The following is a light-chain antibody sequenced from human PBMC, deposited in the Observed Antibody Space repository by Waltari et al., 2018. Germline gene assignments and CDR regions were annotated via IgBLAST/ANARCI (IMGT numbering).Light chain of an antibody. CDR1: RGISSW. CDR2: RAS. J-gene: IGKJ1*01. CDR3: QQYDSVPPT. Sequence: DIQMTQSPSSLSASVGDRVTITCRASRGISSWLAWYQQKPGQAPKLLIYRASRLQSGVPSRFSGGGSGTDFTLSISSLQSEDIATYYCQQYDSVPPTFGQGTKAEIK. V-gene: IGKV1-12*01.